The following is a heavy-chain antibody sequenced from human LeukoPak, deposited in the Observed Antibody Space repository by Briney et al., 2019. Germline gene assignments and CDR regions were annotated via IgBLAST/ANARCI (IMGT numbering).Heavy chain of an antibody. V-gene: IGHV4-59*08. CDR2: IYYSGST. Sequence: SETLSLTCTVSGDSISSYFWSWVRQPPGKGLEWIGYIYYSGSTTYNPSLKSRVTISVDTSKNQFSLKLSSVTAADTAVYYCARHGRGSYYTFWGQGSLVTVSS. J-gene: IGHJ4*02. D-gene: IGHD1-26*01. CDR3: ARHGRGSYYTF. CDR1: GDSISSYF.